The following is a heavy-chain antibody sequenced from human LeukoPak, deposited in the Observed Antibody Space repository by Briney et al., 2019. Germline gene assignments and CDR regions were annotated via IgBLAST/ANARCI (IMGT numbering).Heavy chain of an antibody. Sequence: SQTLSLTCAVYGESLSGYYWSWIRQPPGKGLEWIGEINQSGSTNYNPSLKSRVTISVDTSKNQFSLKLSSLIAADTALYYCARGRRPPLIPSAIYYYYRMDVWGKGTTVTVSS. D-gene: IGHD2-2*02. V-gene: IGHV4-34*01. J-gene: IGHJ6*04. CDR1: GESLSGYY. CDR2: INQSGST. CDR3: ARGRRPPLIPSAIYYYYRMDV.